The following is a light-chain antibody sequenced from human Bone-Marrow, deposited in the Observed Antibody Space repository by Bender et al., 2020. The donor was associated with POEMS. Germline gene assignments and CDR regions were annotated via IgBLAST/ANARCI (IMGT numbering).Light chain of an antibody. Sequence: QSALTQPASVSGSPGQSITISCTGTSSDVGGYNYVSWYQHHPGKAPKLMIYDVSNRPSGVSNRLSGSKSGTAASLAISGLQADDEADYFCQAYDGSLSGWVYGGGTKVTVL. J-gene: IGLJ3*02. CDR2: DVS. CDR3: QAYDGSLSGWV. V-gene: IGLV2-14*01. CDR1: SSDVGGYNY.